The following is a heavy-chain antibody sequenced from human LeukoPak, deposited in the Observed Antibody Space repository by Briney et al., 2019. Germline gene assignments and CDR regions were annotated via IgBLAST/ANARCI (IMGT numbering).Heavy chain of an antibody. CDR1: GYTFTSYG. CDR3: ARERRYYDSSGLFDY. Sequence: ASVKVSCKASGYTFTSYGISWVRQAPGQGLEWMGWISAYNGNTNYAQKLQGRVTMTTDTSTSTAYMELRSLRSDDTAVYYCARERRYYDSSGLFDYWGQGTLVTVS. CDR2: ISAYNGNT. V-gene: IGHV1-18*01. D-gene: IGHD3-22*01. J-gene: IGHJ4*02.